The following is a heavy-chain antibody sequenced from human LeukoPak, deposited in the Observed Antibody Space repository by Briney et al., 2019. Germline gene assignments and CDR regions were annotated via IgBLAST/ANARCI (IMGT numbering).Heavy chain of an antibody. CDR1: GFTFSSYA. V-gene: IGHV3-30*04. CDR3: AKEQDVSIAAAGTGYYHYYMDV. CDR2: ISYDGSNK. Sequence: PGGSLRLSCAASGFTFSSYAMHWVRQAPGKGLEWVAVISYDGSNKYYADSVKGRFTISRDNSKNTLYLQMNSLRAEDTAVYYCAKEQDVSIAAAGTGYYHYYMDVWGKGTTVTISS. D-gene: IGHD6-13*01. J-gene: IGHJ6*03.